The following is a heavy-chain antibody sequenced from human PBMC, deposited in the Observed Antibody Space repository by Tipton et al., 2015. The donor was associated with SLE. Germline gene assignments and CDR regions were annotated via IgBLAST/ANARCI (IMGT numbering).Heavy chain of an antibody. V-gene: IGHV3-7*01. CDR1: GFTFSNYW. D-gene: IGHD2-15*01. CDR2: MKQDGSEK. J-gene: IGHJ4*02. Sequence: GSLRLSCAASGFTFSNYWMSWVRQAPGKGLEWVANMKQDGSEKYYVDSVKGRFTISRDNAKNTLYLQMNSLRAEDTAVYYCTRDIGGAAAYWGQGTLVTVSS. CDR3: TRDIGGAAAY.